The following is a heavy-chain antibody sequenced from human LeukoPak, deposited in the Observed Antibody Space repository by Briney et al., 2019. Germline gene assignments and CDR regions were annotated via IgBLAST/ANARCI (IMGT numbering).Heavy chain of an antibody. Sequence: PGGSLRLSCAASGFTFSGSAMHWVRQASGKGLEWVGRIRSKANSYATAYAASVKGRFTISRDDSKNTAYLQMNSLKTEDTAVYYCTRLSIAVAGFGYWGQGTLVTVSS. V-gene: IGHV3-73*01. D-gene: IGHD6-19*01. J-gene: IGHJ4*02. CDR3: TRLSIAVAGFGY. CDR1: GFTFSGSA. CDR2: IRSKANSYAT.